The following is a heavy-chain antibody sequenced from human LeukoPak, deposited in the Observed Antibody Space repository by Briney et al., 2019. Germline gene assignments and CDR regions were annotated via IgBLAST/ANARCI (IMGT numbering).Heavy chain of an antibody. CDR1: GYTFTSYG. Sequence: ASVKVSCKASGYTFTSYGISWVRQAPGQGLEWMGWISAYNGNTNYAQKLQGRVTMTTDTSTSTAYMELRSLRSDDTAVYYCAREITYYDFWSGYYGLGGYYYYMDVWGKGTTVTVSS. V-gene: IGHV1-18*01. CDR3: AREITYYDFWSGYYGLGGYYYYMDV. J-gene: IGHJ6*03. D-gene: IGHD3-3*01. CDR2: ISAYNGNT.